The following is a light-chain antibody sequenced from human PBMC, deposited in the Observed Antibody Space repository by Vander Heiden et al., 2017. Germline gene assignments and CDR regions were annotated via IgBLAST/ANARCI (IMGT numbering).Light chain of an antibody. CDR1: TVGDKY. V-gene: IGLV3-1*01. CDR3: QAWDSSTANVV. J-gene: IGLJ2*01. Sequence: SYELTQPPSVSVSPGQTASITRSGDTVGDKYACWYQQKPGQSPVLVIYQDSKRPSGIPERFSGSNSGNTATLTISGTQAMDEADYYCQAWDSSTANVVFGGGTKLTVL. CDR2: QDS.